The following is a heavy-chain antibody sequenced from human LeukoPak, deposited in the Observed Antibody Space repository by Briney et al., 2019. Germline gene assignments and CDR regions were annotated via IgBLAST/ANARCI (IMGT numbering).Heavy chain of an antibody. V-gene: IGHV5-51*01. J-gene: IGHJ4*02. Sequence: GESLKISCKGSGYSFTSYWIGWVRQMPGKGLEWMGIIYPGDSDTRYSPSFQGQVTISADKSISTAYLQWSSLKASDTAMYYCARRVWVATTAYYFDYWGQGTLVTVSS. CDR1: GYSFTSYW. CDR3: ARRVWVATTAYYFDY. CDR2: IYPGDSDT. D-gene: IGHD5-12*01.